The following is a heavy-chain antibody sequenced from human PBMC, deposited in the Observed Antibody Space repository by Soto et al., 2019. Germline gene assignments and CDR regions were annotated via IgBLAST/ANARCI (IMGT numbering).Heavy chain of an antibody. V-gene: IGHV1-8*01. CDR3: ARGPPVSSSSGYYYYYGMDV. J-gene: IGHJ6*02. D-gene: IGHD6-6*01. CDR1: GYTFTSYD. Sequence: QVQLVQSGAEVKKPGASVKVSCKASGYTFTSYDINWVRQATGQGLEWMGWMNPNSGNTGYAQKFQGRVTMTRNTSIRTAYMERSSLRSEDTAVYYCARGPPVSSSSGYYYYYGMDVWGQGTTVTVSS. CDR2: MNPNSGNT.